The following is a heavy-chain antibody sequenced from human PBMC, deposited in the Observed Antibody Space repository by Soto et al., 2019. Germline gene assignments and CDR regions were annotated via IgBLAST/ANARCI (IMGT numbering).Heavy chain of an antibody. CDR1: GCSFKKHA. J-gene: IGHJ5*02. V-gene: IGHV3-23*01. CDR3: SRLLTLVVPAALILAA. Sequence: GGTLRLSCEGSGCSFKKHAMSWVRQAQGQRQEWVAGLNGNGDHTHYAPSVSVRFTISRYNSKKTVFLQINSLRADDTGVYYCSRLLTLVVPAALILAAWGQGTRVTVSS. D-gene: IGHD2-2*01. CDR2: LNGNGDHT.